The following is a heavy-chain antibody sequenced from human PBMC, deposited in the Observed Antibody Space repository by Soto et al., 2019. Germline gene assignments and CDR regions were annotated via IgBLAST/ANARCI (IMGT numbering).Heavy chain of an antibody. Sequence: QVQLQESGPGLVKPSGTLSLTCAVSSGSISSSNWWSWVRQPPGKGLEWIGEIYHSGSTNYNPSLKSRVTISVDTSKNQFSLKLSSVTAADTAVYYCARDMSIAASGGAFDIWGQGTMVTVSS. CDR3: ARDMSIAASGGAFDI. CDR2: IYHSGST. CDR1: SGSISSSNW. V-gene: IGHV4-4*02. D-gene: IGHD6-6*01. J-gene: IGHJ3*02.